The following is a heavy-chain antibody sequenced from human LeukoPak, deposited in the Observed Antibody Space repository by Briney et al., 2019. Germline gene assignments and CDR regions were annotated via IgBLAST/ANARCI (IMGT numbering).Heavy chain of an antibody. V-gene: IGHV3-53*01. CDR1: GFTVSSTY. D-gene: IGHD6-19*01. Sequence: PGRSLRLSCAASGFTVSSTYMSWVRQAPGKGLEWVSVIYSGGSTYYADFVKGRFTISRDNSKNTLYLQMNSLRAEDTAVYYCARDTSGWYYFDYWGQGTLVTVSS. CDR2: IYSGGST. CDR3: ARDTSGWYYFDY. J-gene: IGHJ4*02.